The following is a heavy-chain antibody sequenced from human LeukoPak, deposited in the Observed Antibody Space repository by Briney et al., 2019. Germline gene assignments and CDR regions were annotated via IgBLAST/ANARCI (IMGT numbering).Heavy chain of an antibody. CDR3: ARDPNVVAPVGIYDY. CDR2: ISAYNGNT. CDR1: GYTFTSYG. D-gene: IGHD2-2*02. Sequence: ASVKVSCKASGYTFTSYGISWVRQAPGQGLEWMGWISAYNGNTNYAQKLQGRVTMTTDTSTSTAYMELRSLRSDDTAVYYCARDPNVVAPVGIYDYWGQGTLVTVSS. J-gene: IGHJ4*02. V-gene: IGHV1-18*01.